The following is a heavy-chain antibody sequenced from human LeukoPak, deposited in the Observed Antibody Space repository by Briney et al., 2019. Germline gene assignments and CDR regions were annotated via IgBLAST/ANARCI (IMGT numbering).Heavy chain of an antibody. D-gene: IGHD3-10*01. CDR1: GFTFSSYA. J-gene: IGHJ4*02. V-gene: IGHV3-23*01. CDR3: AKDLTSRNYYGSGSYDFDY. CDR2: ISGSGGST. Sequence: PGGSLGLSCAASGFTFSSYAMSWVRQAPGKGLERVSAISGSGGSTYYADSVKGRFTISRDNSKNTLYLQMNSLRAEDTAVYYCAKDLTSRNYYGSGSYDFDYWGQGTLVTVSS.